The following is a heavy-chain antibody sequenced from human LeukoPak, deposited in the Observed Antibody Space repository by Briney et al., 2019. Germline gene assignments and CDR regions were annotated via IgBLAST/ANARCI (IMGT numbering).Heavy chain of an antibody. Sequence: ASVKVSCKASGGTFSSYAISWVRQAPGQGLEWMGGIIPIFGTANYAQKFQGRVTITTDESTSTAYMELSSLRSEDTAVYYCARVVSTDDYYYYMDVWGKGTTVTVSS. CDR3: ARVVSTDDYYYYMDV. D-gene: IGHD2-2*01. CDR2: IIPIFGTA. J-gene: IGHJ6*03. V-gene: IGHV1-69*05. CDR1: GGTFSSYA.